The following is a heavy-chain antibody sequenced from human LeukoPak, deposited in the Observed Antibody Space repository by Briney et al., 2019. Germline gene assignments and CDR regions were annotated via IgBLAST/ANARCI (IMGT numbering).Heavy chain of an antibody. Sequence: ASAKVSCKASGYPFTNYYIHWVRQAPGQGLEWMGIVNPSGGGTTYAQKFQGRVTMTRDTSTRTVYMELSSLRSDDTAVYHCARETDIPAAANYFDYWGQGTLVTVSS. CDR3: ARETDIPAAANYFDY. J-gene: IGHJ4*02. CDR2: VNPSGGGT. V-gene: IGHV1-46*01. D-gene: IGHD6-13*01. CDR1: GYPFTNYY.